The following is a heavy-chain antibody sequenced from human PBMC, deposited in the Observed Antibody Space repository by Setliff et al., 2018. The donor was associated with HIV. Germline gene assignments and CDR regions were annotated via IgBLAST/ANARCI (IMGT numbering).Heavy chain of an antibody. CDR2: ISGSGGST. CDR3: AREGTTIFGVVIMGGFDY. Sequence: GGSLRLSCAASGFTFSTYSMNWVRQAPGKGLEWISYINREETISGSGGSTYYADSVKGRFTISRDNSKNTLYLQMNSLRAEDTAVYYCAREGTTIFGVVIMGGFDYWGQGTLVTVSS. CDR1: GFTFSTYS. V-gene: IGHV3-23*01. J-gene: IGHJ4*02. D-gene: IGHD3-3*01.